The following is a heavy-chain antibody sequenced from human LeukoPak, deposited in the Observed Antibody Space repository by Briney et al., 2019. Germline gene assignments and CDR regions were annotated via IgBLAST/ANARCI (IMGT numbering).Heavy chain of an antibody. D-gene: IGHD3-22*01. CDR1: GFTFDDYA. J-gene: IGHJ4*02. Sequence: GGSLRLSCAASGFTFDDYAMHWVRQAPGKGLEWVSGISWNSGSIGYADSVKGRFTISRDNAKNSLYLQMNSLRAEDTALYYCAKAQCVGGYYYDSSGYYTHWGQGTLVTVSS. CDR3: AKAQCVGGYYYDSSGYYTH. V-gene: IGHV3-9*01. CDR2: ISWNSGSI.